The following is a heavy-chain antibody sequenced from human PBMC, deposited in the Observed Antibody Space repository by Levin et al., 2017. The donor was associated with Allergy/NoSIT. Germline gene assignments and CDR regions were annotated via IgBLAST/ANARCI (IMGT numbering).Heavy chain of an antibody. V-gene: IGHV3-23*01. Sequence: GGSLRLSCAASGFTFSSYAMSWVRQAPGKGLEWVSAISGSGGSTYYADSVKGRFTISRDNSKNTLYLQMNSLRAEDTAVYYCANDDIAALRYAPSAKYYYYMDVWGKGTTVTVSS. CDR3: ANDDIAALRYAPSAKYYYYMDV. J-gene: IGHJ6*03. CDR1: GFTFSSYA. CDR2: ISGSGGST. D-gene: IGHD6-6*01.